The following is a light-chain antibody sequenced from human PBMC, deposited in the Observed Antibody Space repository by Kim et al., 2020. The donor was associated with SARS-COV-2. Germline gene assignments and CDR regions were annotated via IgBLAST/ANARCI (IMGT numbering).Light chain of an antibody. CDR1: QDIKKY. V-gene: IGKV1-33*01. J-gene: IGKJ3*01. Sequence: ACVGGMVTITCKPSQDIKKYLNWFQPKPGQAPKLLIYDTSNLEVGVPLRFSGSGSGTHFTLTISGLQPVDAATYYCQQSDNLPLTFGPGTKVDIK. CDR3: QQSDNLPLT. CDR2: DTS.